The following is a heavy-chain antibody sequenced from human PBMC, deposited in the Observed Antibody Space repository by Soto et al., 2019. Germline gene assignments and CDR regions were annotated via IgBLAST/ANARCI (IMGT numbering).Heavy chain of an antibody. CDR2: INPSGGST. V-gene: IGHV1-46*01. CDR1: GYTFTXYY. CDR3: ARPPYPGCINAVCYPLDY. D-gene: IGHD2-8*01. J-gene: IGHJ4*02. Sequence: QVQXVQSGAEVKKPGASVKISCKASGYTFTXYYMHWVRQAPGQGLEWMGIINPSGGSTNYAQKLQGRVAMTRDTSTSTVYMELNSLRSEDTAVYYCARPPYPGCINAVCYPLDYWGQGTLVTVSS.